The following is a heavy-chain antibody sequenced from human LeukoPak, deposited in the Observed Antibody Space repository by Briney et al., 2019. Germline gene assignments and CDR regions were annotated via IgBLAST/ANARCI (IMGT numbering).Heavy chain of an antibody. D-gene: IGHD3-9*01. CDR2: IKQDGSEK. CDR1: GFTFSSYW. V-gene: IGHV3-7*01. J-gene: IGHJ3*02. Sequence: GGSLRLSCAASGFTFSSYWMSWVRQAPGKGLEWVANIKQDGSEKYYVDSVKGRFTISRDNAKNSLYLQMNSLRAEDTAVYYCARERRYFDWPHNAFDIWGQGTMVTVSS. CDR3: ARERRYFDWPHNAFDI.